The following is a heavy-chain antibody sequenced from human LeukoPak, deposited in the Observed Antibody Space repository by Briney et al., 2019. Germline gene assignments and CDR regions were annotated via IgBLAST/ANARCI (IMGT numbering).Heavy chain of an antibody. V-gene: IGHV3-11*04. J-gene: IGHJ5*02. CDR2: ISSSSSTI. CDR3: ATGGYCSGGTCYGAGWFDP. D-gene: IGHD2-15*01. Sequence: GGSLRLSCAASGFTFSDYYMSWIRQAPGRGLEWVSYISSSSSTIYYADSVKGRFTISRDNAKNSPYPQMNSLRADDTAVYYCATGGYCSGGTCYGAGWFDPWGQGTLVTVSS. CDR1: GFTFSDYY.